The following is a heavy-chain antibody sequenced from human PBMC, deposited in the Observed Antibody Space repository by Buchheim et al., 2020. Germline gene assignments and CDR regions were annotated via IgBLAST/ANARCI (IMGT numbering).Heavy chain of an antibody. J-gene: IGHJ4*02. D-gene: IGHD2-2*01. V-gene: IGHV3-23*01. CDR2: ISGSGGST. CDR3: ATVKRGCSRSSCYQDN. Sequence: EVQLLESGGGLVQPGGSLRLSCAASGFTFSSYAMSWVRQAPGTGLEWVSAISGSGGSTYYADSVKGRFTMSRDHSKNTLYMKMNSLRAEDTAVYYCATVKRGCSRSSCYQDNWGQGTL. CDR1: GFTFSSYA.